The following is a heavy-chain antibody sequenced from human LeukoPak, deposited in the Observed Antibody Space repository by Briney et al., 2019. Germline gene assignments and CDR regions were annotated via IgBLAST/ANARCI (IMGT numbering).Heavy chain of an antibody. V-gene: IGHV4-34*01. CDR1: GGSFSGYY. J-gene: IGHJ4*02. Sequence: SETLSLTCAVYGGSFSGYYWSWIRQPPGKGLEWIGEINHSGSTNYNPSLKSRVTISVDTSKNQFSLKLSSVTAADTAVYYCARRRGNFWTDYYAFDYWGLGTLVTVSS. CDR2: INHSGST. D-gene: IGHD3/OR15-3a*01. CDR3: ARRRGNFWTDYYAFDY.